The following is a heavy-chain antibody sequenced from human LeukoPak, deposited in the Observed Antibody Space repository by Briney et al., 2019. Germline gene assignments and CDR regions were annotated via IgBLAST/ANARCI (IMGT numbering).Heavy chain of an antibody. CDR2: IYWDDDM. D-gene: IGHD5-12*01. Sequence: SGPTLVKPTQTLTLTCTFSGFSLSTSGVGLAWIRQPPVKALEWLALIYWDDDMRYIPSLKTRLTITKDTSKNQVVLTMTDMDPVDTATYFCAHRARGYRFNSWGQGTLVTVSS. CDR1: GFSLSTSGVG. V-gene: IGHV2-5*02. CDR3: AHRARGYRFNS. J-gene: IGHJ4*02.